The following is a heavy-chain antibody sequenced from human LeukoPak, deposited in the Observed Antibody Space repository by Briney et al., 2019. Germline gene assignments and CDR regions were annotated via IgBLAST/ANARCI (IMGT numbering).Heavy chain of an antibody. Sequence: ASVKVSCKASGYTFTSYGISWVRQAPGQGLEWMGWISGDNRNTKYAEKIQGRVTMTTDTSTSTAYMELRSLRSDDTAVYYCARDELLGYGMDVWGQGTTVTVS. V-gene: IGHV1-18*01. CDR2: ISGDNRNT. D-gene: IGHD1-7*01. J-gene: IGHJ6*02. CDR1: GYTFTSYG. CDR3: ARDELLGYGMDV.